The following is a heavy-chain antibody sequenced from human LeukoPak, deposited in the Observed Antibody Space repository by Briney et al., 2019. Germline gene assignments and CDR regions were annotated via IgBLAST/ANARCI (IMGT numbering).Heavy chain of an antibody. CDR1: GGSFSGYY. J-gene: IGHJ3*02. V-gene: IGHV4-34*01. Sequence: SETLSLTCAVYGGSFSGYYWSWIRQPPGKGLEWIGEINHSGSTNYNPSLKSRVTISVDTSKNQFSLKLSSVTAADTAVYYCAREAGATHMSAFDIWGQGTMVTVSS. CDR3: AREAGATHMSAFDI. D-gene: IGHD1-26*01. CDR2: INHSGST.